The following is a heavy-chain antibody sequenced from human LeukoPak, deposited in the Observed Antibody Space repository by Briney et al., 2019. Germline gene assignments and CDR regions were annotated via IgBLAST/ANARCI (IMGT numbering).Heavy chain of an antibody. D-gene: IGHD6-19*01. Sequence: SQTLSLTCAISGDSVSNNNAAWNWIRQSPSRGLEWLGRTYYRSKWYNDYAVSVKSRITINPDTSKNQFSLQLNSVTPEDTALYYCARANKGDIAVAGTSGCNYFDYWGQGTLVTVSS. J-gene: IGHJ4*02. V-gene: IGHV6-1*01. CDR2: TYYRSKWYN. CDR1: GDSVSNNNAA. CDR3: ARANKGDIAVAGTSGCNYFDY.